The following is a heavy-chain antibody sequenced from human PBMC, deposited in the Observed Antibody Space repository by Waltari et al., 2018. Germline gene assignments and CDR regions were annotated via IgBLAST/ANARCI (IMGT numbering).Heavy chain of an antibody. V-gene: IGHV5-51*01. D-gene: IGHD4-17*01. Sequence: EVQLVQSGAEVKKPGESLKISCKGSGYSFTNYWIGWVRQMPGKGLEWMGIIYPGDSNTRYSPSFQGQVTISADKSISTAYLQWSNLKASDTAMYYCARHEDYGDKYFDYWGQGTLVTVSS. J-gene: IGHJ4*02. CDR1: GYSFTNYW. CDR2: IYPGDSNT. CDR3: ARHEDYGDKYFDY.